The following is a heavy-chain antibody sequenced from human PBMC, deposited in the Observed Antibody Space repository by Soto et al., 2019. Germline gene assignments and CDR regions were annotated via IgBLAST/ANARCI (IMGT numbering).Heavy chain of an antibody. Sequence: GGSLRLSCAASGFTFSSYAMSWVRQAPGKGLEWVSYISSSSSTIYYADSVKGRFTISRDNARNSLYLQMNSLRAEDTAVYYCASYNWNDVKAFDFWGQGTVVTVSS. CDR3: ASYNWNDVKAFDF. CDR2: ISSSSSTI. V-gene: IGHV3-48*01. J-gene: IGHJ3*01. CDR1: GFTFSSYA. D-gene: IGHD1-1*01.